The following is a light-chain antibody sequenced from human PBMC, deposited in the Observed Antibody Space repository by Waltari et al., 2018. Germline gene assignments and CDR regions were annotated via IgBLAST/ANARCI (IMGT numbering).Light chain of an antibody. CDR1: TGAVTSGHY. CDR3: LLSYSGGVV. CDR2: DTS. J-gene: IGLJ2*01. V-gene: IGLV7-46*01. Sequence: QAVVTQEPSLTVSPGGTVPLTCGSSTGAVTSGHYPYWFQQKPGQAPRTLIYDTSNKHSWTPARFSGSLLGGKSALTLSGAQPEDEADYFCLLSYSGGVVFGGGTKLTVL.